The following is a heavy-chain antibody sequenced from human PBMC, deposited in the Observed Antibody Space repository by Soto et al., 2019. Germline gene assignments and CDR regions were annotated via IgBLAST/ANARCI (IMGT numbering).Heavy chain of an antibody. D-gene: IGHD2-2*01. J-gene: IGHJ6*03. V-gene: IGHV5-51*01. CDR2: IYPGDSDT. Sequence: PGESLKISCKGSGYSFTSYWIGWVRQMPGKGLEWMGIIYPGDSDTRYSPSFQGQVTISADKSISTAYLQWSSLKASDTAMYYCARQADGVYVPPAHYYYYMDVRGKGTTVSVSS. CDR1: GYSFTSYW. CDR3: ARQADGVYVPPAHYYYYMDV.